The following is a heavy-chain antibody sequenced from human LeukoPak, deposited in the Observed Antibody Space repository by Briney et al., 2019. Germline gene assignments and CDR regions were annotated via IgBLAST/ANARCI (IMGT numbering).Heavy chain of an antibody. V-gene: IGHV3-48*03. CDR1: GFTFSTYD. Sequence: GGSLRLSCAASGFTFSTYDMNWVRQAPGKGLEWISYISSSGITIFYADSVKGRFTISRDNAKNSLYLQMNSLRAEDTAVYYCAREVELGTTAFDIWGQGTMVTVSS. CDR2: ISSSGITI. J-gene: IGHJ3*02. CDR3: AREVELGTTAFDI. D-gene: IGHD1-1*01.